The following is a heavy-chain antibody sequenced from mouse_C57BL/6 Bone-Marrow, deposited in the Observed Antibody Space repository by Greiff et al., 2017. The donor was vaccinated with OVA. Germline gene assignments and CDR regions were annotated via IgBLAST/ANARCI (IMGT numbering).Heavy chain of an antibody. Sequence: DVKLVESGGGLVQPGGSMKLSCVASGFTFSNYWMNWVRQSPEKGLEWVAQIRLKSDNYATHYAESVKGRFTISRDDSKSSVYVQMNNLRAEDTGIYYCTEIVTTGYYLDYWGQGTTLTVSS. CDR1: GFTFSNYW. D-gene: IGHD2-12*01. CDR3: TEIVTTGYYLDY. V-gene: IGHV6-3*01. CDR2: IRLKSDNYAT. J-gene: IGHJ2*01.